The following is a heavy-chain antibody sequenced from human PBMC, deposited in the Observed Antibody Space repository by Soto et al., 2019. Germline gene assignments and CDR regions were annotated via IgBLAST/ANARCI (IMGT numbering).Heavy chain of an antibody. J-gene: IGHJ4*02. CDR3: AREMAGLGGEYDY. CDR1: GYTFTKYG. V-gene: IGHV1-18*01. D-gene: IGHD3-16*01. Sequence: QVQLVQSGAEVKNPGASVKVSCKTSGYTFTKYGVGWVRQAPGQGLEWMGWISGSSGNANYAEKVQGRITLTTDTATSTAYIELRSLRSDDTAVYYCAREMAGLGGEYDYWGQGTVVTVSS. CDR2: ISGSSGNA.